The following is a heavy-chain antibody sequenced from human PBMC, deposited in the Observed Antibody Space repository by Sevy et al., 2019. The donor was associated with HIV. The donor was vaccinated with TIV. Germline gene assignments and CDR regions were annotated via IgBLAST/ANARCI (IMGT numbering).Heavy chain of an antibody. D-gene: IGHD4-17*01. CDR2: IKSKTDGGTT. CDR1: GFTFSNAW. Sequence: GGSLRLSYAASGFTFSNAWMSWVRQAPGKGLEWVGRIKSKTDGGTTDYAAPVKGRFTISRDDSKNTLYLQMNSLKTEDTAVYYCTTLPYGDYEGYWGQGTLVTVSS. CDR3: TTLPYGDYEGY. V-gene: IGHV3-15*01. J-gene: IGHJ4*02.